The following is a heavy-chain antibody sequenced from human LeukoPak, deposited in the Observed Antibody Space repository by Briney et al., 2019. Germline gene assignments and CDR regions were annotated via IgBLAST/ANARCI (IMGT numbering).Heavy chain of an antibody. V-gene: IGHV4-30-4*01. CDR2: IYYSGST. CDR3: ARGTKTYYYDSSGYYYFDY. CDR1: GGSISSGDYY. D-gene: IGHD3-22*01. Sequence: LSQTLSLTCTVSGGSISSGDYYWSWIRQPPGQGLEWIGYIYYSGSTYYNPSLKSRVTISVDTSKNQFSLKLSSVTAADTAVYYCARGTKTYYYDSSGYYYFDYWGQGTLVTVSS. J-gene: IGHJ4*02.